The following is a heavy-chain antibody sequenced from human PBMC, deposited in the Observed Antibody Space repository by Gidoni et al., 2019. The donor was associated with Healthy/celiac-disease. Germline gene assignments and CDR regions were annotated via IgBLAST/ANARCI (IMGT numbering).Heavy chain of an antibody. J-gene: IGHJ3*02. D-gene: IGHD6-6*01. CDR2: IYHSGST. V-gene: IGHV4-30-2*01. CDR3: ARDLRFSMAARPIEDAFDI. CDR1: GGPISSGGSS. Sequence: QLQLQESGSGLAKPSQTLSLTCAVSGGPISSGGSSWSWIRQPPGKALEWIGYIYHSGSTHYNPSLKSRVTISVDRSKNQFSLKLSSVTAADTAVYYCARDLRFSMAARPIEDAFDIWGQGTMVTVSS.